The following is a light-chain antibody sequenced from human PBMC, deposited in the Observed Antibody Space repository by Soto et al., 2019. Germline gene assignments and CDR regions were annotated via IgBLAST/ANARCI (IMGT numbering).Light chain of an antibody. J-gene: IGKJ3*01. CDR2: AAS. Sequence: AAGDRVTITCRASQGIASYLAWYQQKPGKAPKLLIYAASSLQSGVPSRFRGSGSGTDFTLTITSLQPEDFATYYCQQLTSYFTFGPGTKVDI. V-gene: IGKV1-9*01. CDR1: QGIASY. CDR3: QQLTSYFT.